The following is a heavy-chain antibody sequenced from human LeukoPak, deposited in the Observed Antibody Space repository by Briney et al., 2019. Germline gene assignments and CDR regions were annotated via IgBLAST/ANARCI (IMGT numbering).Heavy chain of an antibody. CDR2: INPNSGGT. D-gene: IGHD6-19*01. CDR3: ARPPTPGIAVAGFDY. V-gene: IGHV1-2*02. J-gene: IGHJ4*02. Sequence: ASAKVSCKASGYTFTGYYMHWVRQAPGQGLEWMGWINPNSGGTNYAQKFQGRVTMTRDTSISTAYMELSRLRSDDTAVYYCARPPTPGIAVAGFDYWGQGTLVTVSS. CDR1: GYTFTGYY.